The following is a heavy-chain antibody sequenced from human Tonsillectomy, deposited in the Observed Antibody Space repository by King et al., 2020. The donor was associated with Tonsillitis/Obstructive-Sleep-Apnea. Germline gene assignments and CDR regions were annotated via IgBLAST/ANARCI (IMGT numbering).Heavy chain of an antibody. J-gene: IGHJ6*03. D-gene: IGHD3-3*01. CDR1: GYTFTSYA. V-gene: IGHV7-4-1*02. Sequence: VQLVESGSELKKPGASVKVSCKASGYTFTSYAMNWVRQTPGQGLEWMGWINTNTGNPTYAQGFTGRFVFSLDTSVSTAYLQISSLKAEDTAVYYCARAPAYDFWSGYYENYMDVWGKGTTVTVSS. CDR2: INTNTGNP. CDR3: ARAPAYDFWSGYYENYMDV.